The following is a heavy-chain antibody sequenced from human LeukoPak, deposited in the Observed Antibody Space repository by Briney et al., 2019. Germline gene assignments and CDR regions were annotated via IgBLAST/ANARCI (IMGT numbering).Heavy chain of an antibody. D-gene: IGHD2-2*01. CDR1: RYTFTEYY. CDR2: INPNSGAT. V-gene: IGHV1-2*02. Sequence: ASVKLSCKASRYTFTEYYIHWMRQAPGQGLEWMGWINPNSGATKYAQKFQGRVSMTRDTSINTAYMDLTNLRSDDTAIFYCARVKKLMPELEFWGQGTLVTVSS. J-gene: IGHJ4*02. CDR3: ARVKKLMPELEF.